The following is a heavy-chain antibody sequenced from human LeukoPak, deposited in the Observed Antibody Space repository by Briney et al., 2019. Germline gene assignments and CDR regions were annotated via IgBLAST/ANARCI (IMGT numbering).Heavy chain of an antibody. CDR1: GGSFSGYY. Sequence: SETLSLTCAVYGGSFSGYYWSWIRQPPGKGLEWIGEINHSGSTNYNPSLKSRVTISVDTSKNQFSLKLSSVTAADTAVYYCARGGKMEAINYWGQGTLVTVSS. CDR2: INHSGST. V-gene: IGHV4-34*01. J-gene: IGHJ4*02. D-gene: IGHD1-26*01. CDR3: ARGGKMEAINY.